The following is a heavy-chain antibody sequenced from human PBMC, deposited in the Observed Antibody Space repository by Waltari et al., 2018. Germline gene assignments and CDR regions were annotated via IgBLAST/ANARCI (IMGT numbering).Heavy chain of an antibody. V-gene: IGHV4-61*02. CDR3: AVSPDTATSRAAFHF. Sequence: QVQLQELGPGLAKASQTLSLTCDVSGGSISNLNFYWSWIRQPAGKGLEWIGRIYRSGVTDYNPSLRVLATMFLDMSKNQFSLTVDSLIAADTAVYYCAVSPDTATSRAAFHFWGPGTTVSVSS. CDR1: GGSISNLNFY. CDR2: IYRSGVT. J-gene: IGHJ6*02. D-gene: IGHD5-18*01.